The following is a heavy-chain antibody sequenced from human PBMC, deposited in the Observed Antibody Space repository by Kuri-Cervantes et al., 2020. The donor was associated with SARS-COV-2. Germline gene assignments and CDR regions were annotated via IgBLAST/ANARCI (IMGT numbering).Heavy chain of an antibody. Sequence: GGSLRLSCAASGFTVSSNEMSWVRQAPGKGLEWVSYISSSSSTIYYADSVKGRFTISRDNAKNSLYLQMNSLRAEDTAVYYCARDRPYCSSTSCYSVDAFDIWGQGTMVTVSS. CDR1: GFTVSSNE. J-gene: IGHJ3*02. V-gene: IGHV3-48*01. CDR3: ARDRPYCSSTSCYSVDAFDI. D-gene: IGHD2-2*01. CDR2: ISSSSSTI.